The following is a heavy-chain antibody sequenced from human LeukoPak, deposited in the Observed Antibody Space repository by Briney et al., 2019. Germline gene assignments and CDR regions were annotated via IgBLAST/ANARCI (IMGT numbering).Heavy chain of an antibody. D-gene: IGHD1-26*01. CDR2: INPTGGST. V-gene: IGHV1-46*01. CDR3: ARDRYGVRSGSCDY. J-gene: IGHJ4*02. Sequence: ASVKVSCKASGYTFTSYYMHWVRQAPGQGLEWMGLINPTGGSTGYAQKFQGRVTMTTDTSTSTAYMELRSLRYDDTAVYYCARDRYGVRSGSCDYWGQGTLVTVSS. CDR1: GYTFTSYY.